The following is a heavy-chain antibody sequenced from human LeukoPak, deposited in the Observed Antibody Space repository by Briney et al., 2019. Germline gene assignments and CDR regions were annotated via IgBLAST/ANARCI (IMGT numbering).Heavy chain of an antibody. J-gene: IGHJ6*03. CDR1: GGSIGNYY. V-gene: IGHV4-4*07. D-gene: IGHD6-6*01. CDR2: MYASGST. CDR3: ARDVRRSSSSSNSFYYYMDV. Sequence: SETLSLTCTVSGGSIGNYYWSWIRQPAGKGLEWVGRMYASGSTSYNPSLNSRVTMSVDTSKNQFSLKLDSVTAADTAMYYCARDVRRSSSSSNSFYYYMDVWGKGTTVTVSS.